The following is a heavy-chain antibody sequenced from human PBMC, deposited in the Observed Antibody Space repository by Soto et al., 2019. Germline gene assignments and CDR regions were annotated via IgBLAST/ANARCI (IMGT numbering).Heavy chain of an antibody. V-gene: IGHV3-11*01. CDR3: ARDSSGWYYFDY. Sequence: QVQLVESGGGLVTPGGSLRLSCAASGFTFSDYYMSGIRQAPGTGLEWVAHITNRGSTLYYADSVKGRFTISRDNAENSLYLQMSSLRAEDTAVYYCARDSSGWYYFDYWGQGTLVTVSS. J-gene: IGHJ4*02. CDR2: ITNRGSTL. CDR1: GFTFSDYY. D-gene: IGHD6-19*01.